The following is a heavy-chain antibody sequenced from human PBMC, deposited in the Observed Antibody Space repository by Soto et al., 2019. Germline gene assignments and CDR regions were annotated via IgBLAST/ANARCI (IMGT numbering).Heavy chain of an antibody. J-gene: IGHJ4*02. V-gene: IGHV3-48*02. CDR3: ARETPSFDS. Sequence: PGGSLRLSCAAPGFTFSDYPMNWVRQAPGKGLEWVSSIRTISSAIYFADSVRGRFTISRDNARNSLYLQMTSLRDEGTAVYYCARETPSFDSWGQGALVTVSS. CDR1: GFTFSDYP. D-gene: IGHD2-15*01. CDR2: IRTISSAI.